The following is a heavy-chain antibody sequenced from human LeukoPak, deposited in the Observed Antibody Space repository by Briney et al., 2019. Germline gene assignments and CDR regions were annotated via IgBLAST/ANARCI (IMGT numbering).Heavy chain of an antibody. CDR1: GYTFTSYD. D-gene: IGHD4-17*01. CDR3: ARGTPYGDYNRREFDP. V-gene: IGHV1-8*03. Sequence: ASVKVSCKASGYTFTSYDTNWVRQAPGQGLEWMGWMNPNSGSTVYAQKFQGRVTITRNTSISTAYMELSSLRSEDTAVYYCARGTPYGDYNRREFDPWGQGTLVTVSS. J-gene: IGHJ5*02. CDR2: MNPNSGST.